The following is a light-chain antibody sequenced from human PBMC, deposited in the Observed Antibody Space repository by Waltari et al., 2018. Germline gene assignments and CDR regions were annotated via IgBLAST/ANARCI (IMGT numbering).Light chain of an antibody. CDR1: RNVKSW. V-gene: IGKV1-5*03. CDR3: QQYNNYPWT. Sequence: DIQMTQSPSTLSASIGERVTIICRASRNVKSWLAWYQQKPGKAPKRLIYEASGLQSGCPSRFSGSGSGTEFTLTISGLQPDDFASYYCQQYNNYPWTFGQGTKVEIK. CDR2: EAS. J-gene: IGKJ1*01.